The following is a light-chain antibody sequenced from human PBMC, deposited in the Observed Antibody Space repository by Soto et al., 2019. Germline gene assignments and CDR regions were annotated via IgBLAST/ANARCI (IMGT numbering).Light chain of an antibody. J-gene: IGKJ3*01. CDR3: QHYSNWPPT. Sequence: EVVITQSPATLSWPPGERVPLSCRASEGVHRNLACYHQKPGQGPSLLIYYASTRATGVPDRFTGSGSGTEFTLTISSLQSEDFGVYHCQHYSNWPPTFGPGTKVEIK. V-gene: IGKV3-15*01. CDR1: EGVHRN. CDR2: YAS.